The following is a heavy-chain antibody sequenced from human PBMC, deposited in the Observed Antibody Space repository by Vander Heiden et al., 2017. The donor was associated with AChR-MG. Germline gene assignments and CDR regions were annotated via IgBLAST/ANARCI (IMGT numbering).Heavy chain of an antibody. CDR3: ARHLITGTFSPYYYGMDV. CDR1: GGSISSSSYY. J-gene: IGHJ6*02. V-gene: IGHV4-39*01. CDR2: IYYSGST. Sequence: QLQLQESGPGLVKPSEPLSLTCTVSGGSISSSSYYWGWIRQPPGKGLEWIGSIYYSGSTYYNPSLKSRVTISVDTSKNQFSLKLSSVTAADTAVYYCARHLITGTFSPYYYGMDVWGQGTTVTVSS. D-gene: IGHD1-7*01.